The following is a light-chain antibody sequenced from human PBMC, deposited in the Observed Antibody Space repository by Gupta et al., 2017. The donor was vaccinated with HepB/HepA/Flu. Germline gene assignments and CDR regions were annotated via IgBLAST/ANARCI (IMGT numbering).Light chain of an antibody. J-gene: IGKJ4*01. CDR1: QSISSR. V-gene: IGKV1-5*03. CDR3: QQHNSYPLT. CDR2: TAS. Sequence: DIQMTQSPSTLSASVGDRVTITCRASQSISSRLAWYQQKPGKAPNLLIYTASTLESGVPSRFSGSGSGTEFTLTISSLQPDDFATYYCQQHNSYPLTFGGGTKVEIK.